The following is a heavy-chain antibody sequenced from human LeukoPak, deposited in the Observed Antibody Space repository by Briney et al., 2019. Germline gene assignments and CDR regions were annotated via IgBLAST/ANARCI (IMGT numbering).Heavy chain of an antibody. V-gene: IGHV1-18*01. CDR3: ARDFRYYDYVWGSYRYSY. Sequence: ASVKVSCKASGYNFILHGISWVRQAPGQGLEWMGWISTYNGNTNYAQKFQGRVTMTRDTSTSTVYMELSSLRSEDTAVYYCARDFRYYDYVWGSYRYSYWGQGTLVTVSS. D-gene: IGHD3-16*02. CDR2: ISTYNGNT. CDR1: GYNFILHG. J-gene: IGHJ4*02.